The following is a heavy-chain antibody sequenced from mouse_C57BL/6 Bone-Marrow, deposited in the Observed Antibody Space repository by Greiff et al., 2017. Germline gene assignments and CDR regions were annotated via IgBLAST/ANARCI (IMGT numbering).Heavy chain of an antibody. Sequence: QVQLQQPGAELVKPGASVKLSCKASGYTFTSYWMQWVKQRPGQGLEWIGEIDPSDSYTNYNQKFKGKATLTADTSSSTAYMQLSSLTSADSAVYYCARDVLTGTPHWGQGTTLTVSA. CDR2: IDPSDSYT. V-gene: IGHV1-50*01. J-gene: IGHJ2*01. D-gene: IGHD4-1*01. CDR1: GYTFTSYW. CDR3: ARDVLTGTPH.